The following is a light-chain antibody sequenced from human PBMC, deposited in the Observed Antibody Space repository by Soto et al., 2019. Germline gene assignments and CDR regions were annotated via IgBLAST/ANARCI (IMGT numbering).Light chain of an antibody. V-gene: IGLV1-47*02. Sequence: QAVVTQPPSASGTPGQRVTISCSGSSSNIGSNYVCWYQHLPGTAPKLLLYSNNQRPSGVPGLFSGSKSGTSASLAISGLRSEDDADYYCQTSHSRRIDLIFGTGTKLTVL. CDR3: QTSHSRRIDLI. J-gene: IGLJ1*01. CDR1: SSNIGSNY. CDR2: SNN.